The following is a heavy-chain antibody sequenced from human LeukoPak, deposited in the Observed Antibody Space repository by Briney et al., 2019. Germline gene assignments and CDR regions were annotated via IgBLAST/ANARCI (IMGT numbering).Heavy chain of an antibody. CDR1: GFTFSSYW. D-gene: IGHD6-19*01. V-gene: IGHV4-4*02. J-gene: IGHJ4*02. Sequence: GSLRLSCAASGFTFSSYWMSWVRQPPGKGLEWIGEIYHSGSTNYNPSLKSRVTISVDKSKNQFSLNLSSVTAADTAFYYCARDGGEYSSGWFYWGQGILVTVSS. CDR2: IYHSGST. CDR3: ARDGGEYSSGWFY.